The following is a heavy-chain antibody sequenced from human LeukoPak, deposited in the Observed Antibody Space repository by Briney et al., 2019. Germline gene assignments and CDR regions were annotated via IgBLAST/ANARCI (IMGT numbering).Heavy chain of an antibody. CDR2: INPSGGST. D-gene: IGHD3-10*01. J-gene: IGHJ2*01. Sequence: ASVKVSCKASGYSLTSYYMHWVRQAPGQGLEWMGIINPSGGSTSYAQKFQGRVTMTRDTSTSTVYMELSSLRSEDTAVYYCARDLGGGSYGWGKFDLWGRGTLVAVSS. V-gene: IGHV1-46*01. CDR3: ARDLGGGSYGWGKFDL. CDR1: GYSLTSYY.